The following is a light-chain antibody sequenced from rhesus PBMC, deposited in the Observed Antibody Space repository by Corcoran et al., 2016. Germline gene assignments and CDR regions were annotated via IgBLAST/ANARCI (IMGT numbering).Light chain of an antibody. CDR3: QQYNNSPT. J-gene: IGKJ4*01. Sequence: DIQMTQSPSSLSASVGDRVTITCRASQGINNYLSWYQQTPGKAPKPLIYYDSSLETGVPSRFRGSRSGTDYTLTISSRQAEDIATYYCQQYNNSPTFGGGTKVEIK. CDR2: YDS. CDR1: QGINNY. V-gene: IGKV1-66*01.